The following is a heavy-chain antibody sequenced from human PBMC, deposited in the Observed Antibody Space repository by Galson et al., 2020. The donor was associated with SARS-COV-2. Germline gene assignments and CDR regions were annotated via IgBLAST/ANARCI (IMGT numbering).Heavy chain of an antibody. V-gene: IGHV3-43D*03. J-gene: IGHJ6*02. CDR2: ISWDGGST. CDR1: GFTFDDYA. D-gene: IGHD3-10*01. Sequence: GESLKISCAASGFTFDDYAMHWVRQAPGKGLEWLSLISWDGGSTYYADSVKGRFTISRDNSKNSLYLQMNSLRAEDTALYYCAKEITMVRYYYGMDVWGQGTTVTVSS. CDR3: AKEITMVRYYYGMDV.